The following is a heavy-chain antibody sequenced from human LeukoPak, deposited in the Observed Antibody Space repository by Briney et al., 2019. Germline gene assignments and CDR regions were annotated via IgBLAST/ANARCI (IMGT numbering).Heavy chain of an antibody. V-gene: IGHV4-4*07. CDR1: GGSISSYY. CDR3: AREGDILTGYAYYGMDV. D-gene: IGHD3-9*01. J-gene: IGHJ6*02. Sequence: SETLSLTCTVSGGSISSYYWSWIRQPAGKGLEWIGRIYTSGSTNYNPSLKSRVTISVDTSKNQFSLKLSSVTAADTAVYYCAREGDILTGYAYYGMDVWGQGTTVTVSS. CDR2: IYTSGST.